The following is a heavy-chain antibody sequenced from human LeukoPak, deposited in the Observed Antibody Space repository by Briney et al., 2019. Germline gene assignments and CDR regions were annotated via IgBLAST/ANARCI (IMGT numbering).Heavy chain of an antibody. CDR3: ASHSGSYLFYYHFYYLDV. CDR1: GFTFSSYW. J-gene: IGHJ6*03. CDR2: INSDGSST. V-gene: IGHV3-74*01. D-gene: IGHD1-26*01. Sequence: PGGSLRLSCAASGFTFSSYWMHWVRQAPGKGLVWVSRINSDGSSTSYADSVKGRFTISRDNAKNSLYLQMNSLRAEDTAVYYCASHSGSYLFYYHFYYLDVWGKGTTVTVSS.